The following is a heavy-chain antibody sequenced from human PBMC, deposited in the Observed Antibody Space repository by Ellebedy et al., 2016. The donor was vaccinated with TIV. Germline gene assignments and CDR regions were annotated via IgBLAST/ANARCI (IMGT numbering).Heavy chain of an antibody. J-gene: IGHJ4*02. CDR2: INPNSGDT. CDR1: GHSFTAYF. CDR3: ARAYYYDSIAFYFDS. D-gene: IGHD3-22*01. V-gene: IGHV1-2*06. Sequence: ASVKVSCKTSGHSFTAYFLHWVRQAPGQGLEWMGRINPNSGDTTYAQKFLGRVTLTRDTSISTAYMGLSRLRSDDTAIYYCARAYYYDSIAFYFDSWGQGTLVTVSS.